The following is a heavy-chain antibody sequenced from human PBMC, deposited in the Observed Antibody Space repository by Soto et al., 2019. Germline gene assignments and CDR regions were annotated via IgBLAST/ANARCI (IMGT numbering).Heavy chain of an antibody. CDR1: GGSISDYQ. V-gene: IGHV4-59*01. Sequence: LCGGSISDYQWNWLRQPPGKGLEWIGYIYYSGRTNYNPSLKSRLTISLDTSTRQFSLRLRSVTAADTAVYYCARMRGLGEISPYLDYWGQGALVTVSS. CDR3: ARMRGLGEISPYLDY. J-gene: IGHJ4*02. CDR2: IYYSGRT. D-gene: IGHD3-16*01.